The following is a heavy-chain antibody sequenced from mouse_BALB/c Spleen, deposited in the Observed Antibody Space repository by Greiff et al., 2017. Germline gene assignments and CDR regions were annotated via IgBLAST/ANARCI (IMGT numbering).Heavy chain of an antibody. CDR3: VRQGDGSWYFDV. CDR1: GFTFNTYA. Sequence: EVQRVESGGGLVQPKGSLKLSCAASGFTFNTYAMNWVRQAPGKGLEWVARIRSKSNNYATYYADSVKDRFTISRDDSQSMLYLQMNNLKTEDTAMYYCVRQGDGSWYFDVWGAGTTVTVSS. J-gene: IGHJ1*01. CDR2: IRSKSNNYAT. V-gene: IGHV10-1*02. D-gene: IGHD2-3*01.